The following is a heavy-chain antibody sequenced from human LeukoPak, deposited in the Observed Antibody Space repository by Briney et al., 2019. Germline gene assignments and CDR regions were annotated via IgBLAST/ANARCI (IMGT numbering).Heavy chain of an antibody. CDR3: ARGIAAAGDWRYYFDY. CDR2: IYYSGST. V-gene: IGHV4-30-4*01. CDR1: GGSISSGDYY. D-gene: IGHD6-13*01. Sequence: PSETLSLTCTVSGGSISSGDYYWSWIRQPPGKGLEWIGYIYYSGSTYYNPSLKSRVTVSVDTSKNQFSLKLSSVTAADTAAYYCARGIAAAGDWRYYFDYWGQGTLVTVSS. J-gene: IGHJ4*02.